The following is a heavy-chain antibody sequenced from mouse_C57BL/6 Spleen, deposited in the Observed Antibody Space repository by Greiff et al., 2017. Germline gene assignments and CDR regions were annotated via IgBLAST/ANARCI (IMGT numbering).Heavy chain of an antibody. V-gene: IGHV1-55*01. Sequence: QVQLQQSGAELVKPGASVKMSCKASGYTFTSYWITWVKQRPGQGLEWIGDIYPGSGSTNYNEKFKSKATLTVDTSSSTAYMQLSSLTSEDSAVYYCARSAGSSYGFAYWGQGTLVTVSA. CDR3: ARSAGSSYGFAY. CDR2: IYPGSGST. J-gene: IGHJ3*01. D-gene: IGHD1-1*01. CDR1: GYTFTSYW.